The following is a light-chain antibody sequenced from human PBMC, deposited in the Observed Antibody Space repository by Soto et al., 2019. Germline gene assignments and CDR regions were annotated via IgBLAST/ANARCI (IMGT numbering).Light chain of an antibody. J-gene: IGLJ2*01. CDR3: QVWDSGPDHVV. V-gene: IGLV3-21*02. Sequence: SYEVTQPPSMSVAPGQTATITCGGNNIGSKSVQWYQQKSGQAPVLVVYDDSDRPSGIPERFSGSNSGNTATLTISRVEAEDEADYSCQVWDSGPDHVVFGGGTQLTVL. CDR2: DDS. CDR1: NIGSKS.